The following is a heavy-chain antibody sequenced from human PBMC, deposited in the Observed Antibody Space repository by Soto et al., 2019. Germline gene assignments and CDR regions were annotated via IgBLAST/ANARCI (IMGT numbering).Heavy chain of an antibody. CDR1: GFTFSSYS. CDR3: ARDMATVTPDFYY. J-gene: IGHJ4*02. CDR2: ISSSSSTI. D-gene: IGHD4-17*01. Sequence: GGSLRLSCAASGFTFSSYSMNWVRQAPGKGLEWVSYISSSSSTIYYADSVKGRFTISRDNAKNSLYLQMNSLRAEDTAVYYCARDMATVTPDFYYWSQGTLVTGSS. V-gene: IGHV3-48*01.